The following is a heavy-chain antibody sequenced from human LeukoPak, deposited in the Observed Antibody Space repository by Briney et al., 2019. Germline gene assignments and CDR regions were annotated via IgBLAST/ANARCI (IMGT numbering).Heavy chain of an antibody. CDR1: GFTFSSYA. J-gene: IGHJ5*02. Sequence: GGSLRLSCAASGFTFSSYAMNWVRQAPGKGLEWVSGISGSGGSTYYADSVKGRFTISRDNSKNTLYLQMNSLRAEDTAVYYCAKDFVGATETWGQGTLVTVSS. D-gene: IGHD1-26*01. CDR2: ISGSGGST. V-gene: IGHV3-23*01. CDR3: AKDFVGATET.